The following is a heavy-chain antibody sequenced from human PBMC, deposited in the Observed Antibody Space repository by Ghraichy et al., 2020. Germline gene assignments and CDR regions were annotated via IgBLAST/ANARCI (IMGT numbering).Heavy chain of an antibody. V-gene: IGHV3-21*01. J-gene: IGHJ6*03. CDR1: GLTFSTYT. D-gene: IGHD2-2*01. CDR2: ISSTGTYL. Sequence: GGSLRLSCAASGLTFSTYTMNWVRQAPGKGLEWISSISSTGTYLYYADSVQGRFTISRDNAKKSLFLQMNSLRAEDTAVYYCARVVVPAASFYFYYMDVWGKGTTVIVSS. CDR3: ARVVVPAASFYFYYMDV.